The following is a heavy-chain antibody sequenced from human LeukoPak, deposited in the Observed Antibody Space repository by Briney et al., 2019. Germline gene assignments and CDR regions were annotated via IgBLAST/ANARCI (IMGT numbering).Heavy chain of an antibody. CDR1: AGSFISSSHH. D-gene: IGHD5-12*01. J-gene: IGHJ5*01. Sequence: SETLSLTCTVSAGSFISSSHHWGWIRQSPGKGLEWIGSVYYGRTTYYNPSLDGRVTVSLDTSANQFSLQLNSVTSADTAVYYCVRHDGRGGATMGAFDSWGQGSLVTVSS. V-gene: IGHV4-39*01. CDR2: VYYGRTT. CDR3: VRHDGRGGATMGAFDS.